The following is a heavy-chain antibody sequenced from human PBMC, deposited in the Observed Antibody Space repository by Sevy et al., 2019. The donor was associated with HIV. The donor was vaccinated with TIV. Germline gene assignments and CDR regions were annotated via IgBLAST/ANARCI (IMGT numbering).Heavy chain of an antibody. CDR1: GITISNYA. Sequence: GGSLRLSCAASGITISNYAMSWVRQAPGKGLEWVSGISGSGGSTYYAGSVKGRFNISRDNSKNTLYLQMNSLRAEDTAVYYCAKDAYYDTTHFDYWGQGTLVTVSS. V-gene: IGHV3-23*01. CDR3: AKDAYYDTTHFDY. D-gene: IGHD3-22*01. CDR2: ISGSGGST. J-gene: IGHJ4*02.